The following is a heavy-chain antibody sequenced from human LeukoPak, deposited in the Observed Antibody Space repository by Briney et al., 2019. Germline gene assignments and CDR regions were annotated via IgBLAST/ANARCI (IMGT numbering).Heavy chain of an antibody. V-gene: IGHV5-51*01. D-gene: IGHD2-15*01. CDR1: GYSFTSYW. J-gene: IGHJ4*02. CDR2: IYPGDSDS. Sequence: GESLKISCKGSGYSFTSYWIGWVRQMPGKGLEWMGIIYPGDSDSRYSPSFQGQVTISADKSTSTAYLQWSSLKASDTAMYYCARGYCSGGSCYQKSGFDYWGQGTLVTVSS. CDR3: ARGYCSGGSCYQKSGFDY.